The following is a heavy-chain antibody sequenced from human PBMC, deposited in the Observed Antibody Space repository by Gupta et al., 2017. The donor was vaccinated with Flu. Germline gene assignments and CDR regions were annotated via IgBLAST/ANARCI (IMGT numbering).Heavy chain of an antibody. CDR2: ISYDGSNK. CDR3: AKSETSIYSSSPDY. J-gene: IGHJ4*02. V-gene: IGHV3-30*18. D-gene: IGHD6-6*01. Sequence: QAPGKGLEWVAVISYDGSNKYYADSVKGRFTISRDNSKNTLYLQMNSLRAEDTAVYYCAKSETSIYSSSPDYWGQGTLVTVSS.